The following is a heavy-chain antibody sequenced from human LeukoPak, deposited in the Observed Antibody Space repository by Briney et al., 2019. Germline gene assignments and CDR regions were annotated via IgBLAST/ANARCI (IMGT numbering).Heavy chain of an antibody. Sequence: GGSLRLSCAASGFTFDDYAMHWVRQAPGKGLEWVSGISWNSGSIGYADSVKGRFTISRDNAKNSLYLQMNSLRAEDTAVYYCARGKQQLVPNLYYYYYYGMDVWGQGTTVTVSS. J-gene: IGHJ6*02. D-gene: IGHD6-13*01. CDR2: ISWNSGSI. V-gene: IGHV3-9*01. CDR1: GFTFDDYA. CDR3: ARGKQQLVPNLYYYYYYGMDV.